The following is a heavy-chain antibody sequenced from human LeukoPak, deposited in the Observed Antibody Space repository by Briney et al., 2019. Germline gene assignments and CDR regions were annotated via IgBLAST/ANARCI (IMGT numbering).Heavy chain of an antibody. CDR1: GFTFSAYS. CDR2: ISSSSSVI. V-gene: IGHV3-48*01. Sequence: PGGSLRLSCAASGFTFSAYSMNWVRQAPGKGLEWVSYISSSSSVIYYADSVKGRFTISRDNSKNTLYLQMNSLRAEDTAVYYCAKEVDVWGSYRSLDYWGQGTLVTVSS. CDR3: AKEVDVWGSYRSLDY. D-gene: IGHD3-16*02. J-gene: IGHJ4*02.